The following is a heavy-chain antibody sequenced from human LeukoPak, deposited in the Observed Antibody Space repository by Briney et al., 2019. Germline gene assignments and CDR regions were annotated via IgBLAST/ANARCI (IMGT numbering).Heavy chain of an antibody. Sequence: TGGSLRLSCAASGFTVSDSYMSWVRQAPGKGLEWLSVVYSDDSAYYADSVMGRFTIFRDNSKNTMYLQMNSLRAEDTALYYCTRDRGAASGYWGQGTLVTVSS. D-gene: IGHD6-13*01. V-gene: IGHV3-53*01. CDR1: GFTVSDSY. CDR3: TRDRGAASGY. J-gene: IGHJ4*02. CDR2: VYSDDSA.